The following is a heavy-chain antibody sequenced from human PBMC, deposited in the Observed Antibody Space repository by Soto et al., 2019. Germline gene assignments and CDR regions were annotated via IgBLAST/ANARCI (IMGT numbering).Heavy chain of an antibody. J-gene: IGHJ6*02. D-gene: IGHD1-26*01. Sequence: LPETLSLTCTVSGGSISSYYWSWIRQPPGKGLEWIGYIYYSGSTNYNPSLKSRVTISVDTSKNQFSLKLSSVTAADTAVYYCAIGRGGTDNYYYGMDVWGQGTTVTVSS. CDR1: GGSISSYY. CDR2: IYYSGST. CDR3: AIGRGGTDNYYYGMDV. V-gene: IGHV4-59*01.